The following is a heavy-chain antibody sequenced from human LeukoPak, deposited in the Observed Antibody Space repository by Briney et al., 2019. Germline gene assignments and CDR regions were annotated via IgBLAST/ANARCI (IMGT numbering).Heavy chain of an antibody. Sequence: GGSLRVSCAASGFTFSSYSMNWVCQAPGKGLEWVSSISSSSSYIYYADSVKGRFTISRDNAKNSLYLQMNSLRAEDTAVYYCARTGLLDAFDIWGQGTMVTVSS. CDR3: ARTGLLDAFDI. V-gene: IGHV3-21*01. J-gene: IGHJ3*02. D-gene: IGHD3-22*01. CDR1: GFTFSSYS. CDR2: ISSSSSYI.